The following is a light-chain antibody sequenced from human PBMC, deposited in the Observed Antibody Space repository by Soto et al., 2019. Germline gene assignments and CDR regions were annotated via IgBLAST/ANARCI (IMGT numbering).Light chain of an antibody. CDR2: GAS. V-gene: IGKV3-20*01. J-gene: IGKJ1*01. CDR3: QQYGSSPWT. Sequence: EIVLTQSPGTLSLXPGERATLSCRASQSVSSNYLAWYQQKPGQAPRPLIYGASSRATGTPDRFSGSGAGTDFTLTISRLEPEDFAVYYCQQYGSSPWTFGQGTKVDIK. CDR1: QSVSSNY.